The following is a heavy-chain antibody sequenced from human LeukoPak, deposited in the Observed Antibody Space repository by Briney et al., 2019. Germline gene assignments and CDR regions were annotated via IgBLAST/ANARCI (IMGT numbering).Heavy chain of an antibody. V-gene: IGHV1-2*02. D-gene: IGHD2-15*01. CDR3: ARGVGSSWLDP. CDR2: MDPVSGGT. J-gene: IGHJ5*02. CDR1: GYTFTAYY. Sequence: GASVKVSCKASGYTFTAYYIHWVGQAPGQGLEWMGWMDPVSGGTNYAQRFQGRVTMTRDSSISTAYMQLTSLRSDDPAHTAVYYCARGVGSSWLDPWGQGTLVTVSS.